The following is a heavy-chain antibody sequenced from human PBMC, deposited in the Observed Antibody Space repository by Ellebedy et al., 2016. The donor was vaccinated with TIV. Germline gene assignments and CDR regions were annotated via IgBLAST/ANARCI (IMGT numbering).Heavy chain of an antibody. Sequence: ASVKVSCKASGYTFTSYAISWVRQAPGQGLEWMGRIIPILGIANYAQKFQGRVTITADKSTSTAYMELSSLRSEDTAVYYCAKDLVTAPSYWYFDLWGRGTLVTVSS. D-gene: IGHD5-18*01. V-gene: IGHV1-69*04. CDR1: GYTFTSYA. CDR2: IIPILGIA. J-gene: IGHJ2*01. CDR3: AKDLVTAPSYWYFDL.